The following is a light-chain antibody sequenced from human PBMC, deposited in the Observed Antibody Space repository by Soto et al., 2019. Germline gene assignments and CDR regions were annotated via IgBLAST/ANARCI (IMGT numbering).Light chain of an antibody. Sequence: EIVMTQSPATLSVSPGERATLSCRASQSVSSNLAWYQQKPGQAPRLLIYGAFHRATGIPDRFSGSGSGTDFTLTISGLEPEDFVVYYCQQYASSPRTFGQGTKVEV. CDR2: GAF. CDR1: QSVSSN. J-gene: IGKJ1*01. V-gene: IGKV3-20*01. CDR3: QQYASSPRT.